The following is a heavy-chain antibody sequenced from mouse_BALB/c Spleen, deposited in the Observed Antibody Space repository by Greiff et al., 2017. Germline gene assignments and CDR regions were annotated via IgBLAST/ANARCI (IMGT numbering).Heavy chain of an antibody. CDR2: IWAGGST. J-gene: IGHJ4*01. Sequence: VKLMESGPGLVAPSQSLSITCTVSGFSLTSYGVHWVRQPPGKGLEWLGVIWAGGSTNYNSALMSRLSISKDNSKSQVFLKMNSLQTDDTAMYYCARGIYYGSSYAMDYWGQGTSVTVSS. V-gene: IGHV2-9*02. CDR3: ARGIYYGSSYAMDY. CDR1: GFSLTSYG. D-gene: IGHD1-1*01.